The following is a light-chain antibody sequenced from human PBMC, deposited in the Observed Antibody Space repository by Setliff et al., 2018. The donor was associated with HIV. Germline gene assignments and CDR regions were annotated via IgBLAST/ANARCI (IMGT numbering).Light chain of an antibody. CDR2: DVS. CDR1: SSDVGGYNY. Sequence: QSALAQPRSVSGSPGQSVTISCTGTSSDVGGYNYVSWYQQHPGKAPKLMIYDVSKRPSGVPDRFSGSKSGNTASLTISGLQAEDEADYYCCSYAGRYGSSYVFATGTKVTVL. J-gene: IGLJ1*01. CDR3: CSYAGRYGSSYV. V-gene: IGLV2-11*01.